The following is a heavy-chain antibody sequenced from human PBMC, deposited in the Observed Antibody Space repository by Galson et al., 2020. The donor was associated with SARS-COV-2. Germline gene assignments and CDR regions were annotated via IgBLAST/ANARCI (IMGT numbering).Heavy chain of an antibody. CDR2: INSSGST. J-gene: IGHJ4*02. D-gene: IGHD2-8*02. CDR1: GGSFTGYY. V-gene: IGHV4-34*01. CDR3: ARGLDGTGGGNGCDY. Sequence: SETLSLTCAVYGGSFTGYYWSWILQPPGKGLEWIGEINSSGSTNYNPSLKRRVTISVDTSKNQFSLELSSVTAADTAVDYCARGLDGTGGGNGCDYWGQGTLVTVSS.